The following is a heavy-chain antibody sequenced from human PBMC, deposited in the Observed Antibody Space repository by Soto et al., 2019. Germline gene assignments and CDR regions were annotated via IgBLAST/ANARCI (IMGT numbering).Heavy chain of an antibody. CDR2: IYYSGST. D-gene: IGHD2-2*01. Sequence: SETLSLTCTVSGGSISSSSYYWGWIRQPPGKGLEWIGSIYYSGSTYYNPSLKSRVTISVDTSKNQFSLKLSSVTAADTAVYYCARHFEDVVVPAARGIDWFDPWGQGTLVTVSS. CDR3: ARHFEDVVVPAARGIDWFDP. J-gene: IGHJ5*02. V-gene: IGHV4-39*01. CDR1: GGSISSSSYY.